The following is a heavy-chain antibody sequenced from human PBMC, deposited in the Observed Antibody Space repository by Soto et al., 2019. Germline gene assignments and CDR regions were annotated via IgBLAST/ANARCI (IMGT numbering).Heavy chain of an antibody. J-gene: IGHJ4*02. CDR3: ARGPPWGNSAGDYYIQHYDS. CDR2: INGGSGNT. Sequence: ASVKVSCKSSGFTFTSYAIHWLRQAPGQRPQWMGWINGGSGNTKYSQDFQGRFTFTRDTFATTAYLELSSLRSEDTAVYYCARGPPWGNSAGDYYIQHYDSWGQGTPVTVSS. CDR1: GFTFTSYA. D-gene: IGHD3-10*01. V-gene: IGHV1-3*01.